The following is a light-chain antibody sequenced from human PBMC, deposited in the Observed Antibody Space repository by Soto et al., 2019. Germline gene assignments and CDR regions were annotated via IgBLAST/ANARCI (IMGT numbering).Light chain of an antibody. Sequence: QMTQSPSSLYASVGDRVTITCWASQSIGMYLNWYQQKPGKAPKLLISNAAGLQSGVPPRFSGSGSGTDFTLTISSLQPEDFATYYCQQSHSNPITFGGGTTVEIK. CDR3: QQSHSNPIT. CDR2: NAA. J-gene: IGKJ4*01. V-gene: IGKV1-39*01. CDR1: QSIGMY.